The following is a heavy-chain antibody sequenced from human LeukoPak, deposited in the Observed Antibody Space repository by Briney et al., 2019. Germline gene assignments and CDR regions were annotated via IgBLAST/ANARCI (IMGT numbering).Heavy chain of an antibody. J-gene: IGHJ4*02. Sequence: PSETLSLTCAVYGGSFSGYYWSWIRQPPGRGLEWIGEINHSGSTNYNPSLKSRVTISVDTSKNQFSLKLSSVTAADTAVHYCARGSIFDYWGQGTLVTVSS. V-gene: IGHV4-34*01. CDR2: INHSGST. CDR1: GGSFSGYY. CDR3: ARGSIFDY.